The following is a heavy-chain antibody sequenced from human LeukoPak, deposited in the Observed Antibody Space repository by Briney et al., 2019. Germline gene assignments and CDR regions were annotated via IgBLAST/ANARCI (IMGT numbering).Heavy chain of an antibody. D-gene: IGHD3-10*01. Sequence: QSGGSLRLSCAASGFTFSSYAMSWVRQAPGKGLEWVSAISGSGGSTYYADSVKGRFTISRDNAKKSLYLQMNSLRAEDTAVYYCAREGSSYAPSEPFYFDYWGQGTLVTVSS. CDR2: ISGSGGST. CDR1: GFTFSSYA. V-gene: IGHV3-23*01. J-gene: IGHJ4*02. CDR3: AREGSSYAPSEPFYFDY.